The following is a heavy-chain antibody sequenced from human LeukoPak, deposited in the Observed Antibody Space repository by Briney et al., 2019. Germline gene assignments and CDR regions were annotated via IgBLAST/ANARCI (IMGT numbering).Heavy chain of an antibody. J-gene: IGHJ6*02. D-gene: IGHD3-3*01. CDR3: AREHHPRRITIFGVARIPSKYYGMDV. V-gene: IGHV3-23*01. CDR1: GFTFSSYA. Sequence: GGSLRLSCAASGFTFSSYAISWVRQAPGKGLEWVSVISGNGGSTYYADSVKGRFTISRDNAKNSLYLQMNSLRAEDTALYYCAREHHPRRITIFGVARIPSKYYGMDVWGQGTTVTVSS. CDR2: ISGNGGST.